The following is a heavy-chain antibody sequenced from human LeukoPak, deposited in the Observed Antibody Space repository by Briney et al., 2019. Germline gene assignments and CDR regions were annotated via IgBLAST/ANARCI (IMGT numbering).Heavy chain of an antibody. CDR3: ARGPIYGEVDY. Sequence: QPGGSLRLSCAASGFTFSSYEMNWVRQAPGKGLEWVSGISPRGDITYYKDSVRGRFTISRDNFKNTVSLQLNSLRAEDTAMYYCARGPIYGEVDYWGQGTLVTVSS. V-gene: IGHV3-23*01. D-gene: IGHD4-17*01. CDR2: ISPRGDIT. J-gene: IGHJ4*02. CDR1: GFTFSSYE.